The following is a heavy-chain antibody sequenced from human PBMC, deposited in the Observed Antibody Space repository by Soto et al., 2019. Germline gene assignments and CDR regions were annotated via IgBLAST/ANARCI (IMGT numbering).Heavy chain of an antibody. CDR1: GYTFTSYG. D-gene: IGHD5-18*01. Sequence: ASVKVSCKASGYTFTSYGISWVRQAPGQGLEWMGWISAYNGNTNYAQKLQGRVTMTRDTSTSTVYMELSSLRSEDTAVYYCARDGIQLWLYYWGQGTLVTVSS. J-gene: IGHJ4*02. CDR3: ARDGIQLWLYY. CDR2: ISAYNGNT. V-gene: IGHV1-18*01.